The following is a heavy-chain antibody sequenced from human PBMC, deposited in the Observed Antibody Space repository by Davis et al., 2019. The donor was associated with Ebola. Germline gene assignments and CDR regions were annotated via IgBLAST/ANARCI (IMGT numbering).Heavy chain of an antibody. CDR1: GYTFTRFA. CDR2: ISGYNGNT. CDR3: ARDLGDIVVVPAALSYYFYGMDV. D-gene: IGHD2-2*01. V-gene: IGHV1-18*04. J-gene: IGHJ6*02. Sequence: ASVKVSCKASGYTFTRFAITWVRQAPGQGLEWMGWISGYNGNTKYAQKFQGRVTMTTDTSTSTAYMELRSLRSDDTAVYYCARDLGDIVVVPAALSYYFYGMDVWGQGTTVTVSS.